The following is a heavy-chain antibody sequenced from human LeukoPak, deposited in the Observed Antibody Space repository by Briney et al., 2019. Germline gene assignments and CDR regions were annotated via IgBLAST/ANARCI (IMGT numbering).Heavy chain of an antibody. Sequence: EGSLRLSCEASGFTFNTCAMSWVRQAPGKGLEWVSAISESGSGTYYADSVKGRFTISRDNFKNTLYLQMNSLRVDDTALYYCAKGVFGVNRAFDYWGQGTLVTVSS. CDR2: ISESGSGT. CDR1: GFTFNTCA. V-gene: IGHV3-23*01. J-gene: IGHJ4*02. CDR3: AKGVFGVNRAFDY. D-gene: IGHD3-3*01.